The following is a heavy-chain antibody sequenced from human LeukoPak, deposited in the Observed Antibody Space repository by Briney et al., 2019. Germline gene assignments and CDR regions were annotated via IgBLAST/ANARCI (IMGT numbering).Heavy chain of an antibody. CDR3: ARAQGWFDP. Sequence: GSLRLSCAASGFTFSSYAMHWVRQAPGKGLEYVSAISSNGGSTYYANSVKGRFTISRDNSKNTLYLQMGSLRAEDMAVYYCARAQGWFDPWGQGTLVTVSS. CDR2: ISSNGGST. CDR1: GFTFSSYA. V-gene: IGHV3-64*01. J-gene: IGHJ5*02.